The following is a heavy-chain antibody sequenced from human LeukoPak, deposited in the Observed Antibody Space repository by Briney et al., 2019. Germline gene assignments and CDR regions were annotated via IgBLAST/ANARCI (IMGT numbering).Heavy chain of an antibody. D-gene: IGHD2-15*01. J-gene: IGHJ6*02. CDR1: GYTFTIYG. Sequence: GSVKVSCKASGYTFTIYGISWVRPAPGQGLEWMGWISAYNGNTNYAQKLQGRVTMTTDTSTSTAYMELRSLRSDDTAVYYCARDPPRIVVVVAATNYYGMDVWGQGTTVTVSS. CDR2: ISAYNGNT. CDR3: ARDPPRIVVVVAATNYYGMDV. V-gene: IGHV1-18*01.